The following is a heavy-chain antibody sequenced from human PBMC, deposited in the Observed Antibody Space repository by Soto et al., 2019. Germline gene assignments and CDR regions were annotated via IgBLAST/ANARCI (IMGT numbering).Heavy chain of an antibody. J-gene: IGHJ4*02. V-gene: IGHV4-39*01. CDR1: GGSISSSSYY. CDR2: IYYSGST. Sequence: SETLSLTCTVSGGSISSSSYYWGWIRQPPGKGLEWIGSIYYSGSTYYNPSLKSRVTISVDTSKNQFSLKLSSVTAADTAVYYCFHGVGSYRFWDGYWGQGTLVTVSS. CDR3: FHGVGSYRFWDGY. D-gene: IGHD3-16*02.